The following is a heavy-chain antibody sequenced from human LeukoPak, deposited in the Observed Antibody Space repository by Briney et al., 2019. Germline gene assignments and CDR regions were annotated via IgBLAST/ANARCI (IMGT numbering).Heavy chain of an antibody. CDR2: IVPILGTA. V-gene: IGHV1-69*04. D-gene: IGHD6-13*01. Sequence: SVKVSCTASVGTFITYAISWVRQAPGQGLEWVGRIVPILGTANYAQNFQGRVTITADRSTTTAYMELSSLRSEDTAVYYCARVPQGSSWPYYFDYWGQGTLVTVSS. J-gene: IGHJ4*02. CDR1: VGTFITYA. CDR3: ARVPQGSSWPYYFDY.